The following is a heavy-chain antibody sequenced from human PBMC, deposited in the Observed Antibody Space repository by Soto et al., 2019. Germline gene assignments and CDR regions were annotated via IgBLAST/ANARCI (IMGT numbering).Heavy chain of an antibody. Sequence: KASETLSLTCAVYGGSISSNKWWSWVRQPPGKGLEWIGEIYHSGSTNYNPSLKSRVTISLDKSKNQFSLKLTSVTAADSAVYYCARDDHIVVGPTSLDAMDVWGQGTTVTASS. V-gene: IGHV4-4*02. CDR1: GGSISSNKW. CDR2: IYHSGST. D-gene: IGHD2-2*01. CDR3: ARDDHIVVGPTSLDAMDV. J-gene: IGHJ6*02.